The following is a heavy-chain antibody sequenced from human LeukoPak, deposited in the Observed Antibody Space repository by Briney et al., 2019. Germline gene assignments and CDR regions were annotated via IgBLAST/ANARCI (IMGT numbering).Heavy chain of an antibody. CDR3: ARDGAERDYDSSGYPISPSYYFDY. CDR2: IYHSGST. J-gene: IGHJ4*02. Sequence: SETLSLTCTVSGYSISSGYYWGWIRQPPGKGLEWIGNIYHSGSTYYNPSLKSRVTISVDTSKNQFSLKLSSVTAADTAVYYCARDGAERDYDSSGYPISPSYYFDYWGQGTLVTVSS. D-gene: IGHD3-22*01. CDR1: GYSISSGYY. V-gene: IGHV4-38-2*02.